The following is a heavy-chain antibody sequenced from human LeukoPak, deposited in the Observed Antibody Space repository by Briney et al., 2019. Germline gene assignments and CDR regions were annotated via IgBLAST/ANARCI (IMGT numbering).Heavy chain of an antibody. CDR1: GFTFSSYG. D-gene: IGHD3-10*01. CDR3: AKDNHHYYGSGTHFDY. V-gene: IGHV3-30*18. J-gene: IGHJ4*02. CDR2: ISYDGSNK. Sequence: GGSLRLSCAASGFTFSSYGMHRVRQAPGKGLEWVAVISYDGSNKYYADSVKGRFTISRDNSKNTLYLQMNSLRAEDTAVYYCAKDNHHYYGSGTHFDYWGQGTLVTVSS.